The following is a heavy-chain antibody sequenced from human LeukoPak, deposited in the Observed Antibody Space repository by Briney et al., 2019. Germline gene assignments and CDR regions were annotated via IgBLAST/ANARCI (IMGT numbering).Heavy chain of an antibody. J-gene: IGHJ5*02. D-gene: IGHD1-1*01. CDR3: AKDLEPLGTTGTTSLFDP. CDR2: ISGSGGST. CDR1: GFTFSSYA. Sequence: GGSLRLSCTASGFTFSSYAMSWVRQAPGKGLEWVSAISGSGGSTYYADSVKGRFTISRDNSKNTLYLQMNSLRAEDTAVYYCAKDLEPLGTTGTTSLFDPWGQGTLVTVSS. V-gene: IGHV3-23*01.